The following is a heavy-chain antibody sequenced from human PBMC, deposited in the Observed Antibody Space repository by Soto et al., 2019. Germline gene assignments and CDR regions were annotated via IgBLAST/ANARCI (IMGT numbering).Heavy chain of an antibody. CDR2: IWYDGSNK. D-gene: IGHD3-22*01. CDR1: GFTFSSYG. CDR3: ARNISYDSSGYYYHAY. Sequence: PGGSLRLSCAASGFTFSSYGMHWVRQAPGKGLEWVAVIWYDGSNKYYADSVKGRLTISRDNSKNTLYLQMNSLRAEDTAVFYCARNISYDSSGYYYHAYWGQGTLVTVSS. V-gene: IGHV3-33*01. J-gene: IGHJ4*02.